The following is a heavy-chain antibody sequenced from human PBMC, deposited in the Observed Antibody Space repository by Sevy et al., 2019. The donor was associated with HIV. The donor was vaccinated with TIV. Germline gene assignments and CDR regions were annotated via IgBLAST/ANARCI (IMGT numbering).Heavy chain of an antibody. CDR2: VYYTGGT. Sequence: SETLSLTCTVSGGSINSDHWNWIRQPPGKGLEWIGYVYYTGGTNYNPSLKNRVTISVDSTKNQFSLKLNSVTAADTAVYYCARRNDFDIWGQGTMVTVSS. CDR1: GGSINSDH. J-gene: IGHJ3*02. V-gene: IGHV4-59*08. CDR3: ARRNDFDI.